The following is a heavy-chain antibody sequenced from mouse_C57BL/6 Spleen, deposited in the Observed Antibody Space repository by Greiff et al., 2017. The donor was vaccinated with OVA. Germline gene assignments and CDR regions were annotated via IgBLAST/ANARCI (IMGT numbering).Heavy chain of an antibody. CDR2: IYPGSGNT. D-gene: IGHD1-1*01. CDR3: ARENYGVGY. CDR1: GYSFTSYY. J-gene: IGHJ2*01. V-gene: IGHV1-66*01. Sequence: VQLKESGPELVKPGASVKISCKASGYSFTSYYIHWVKQRPGQGLEWIGWIYPGSGNTKYNEKFKGKATLTADTSSSTAYMQLSSLTSEDSAVYYCARENYGVGYWGQGTTLTVSS.